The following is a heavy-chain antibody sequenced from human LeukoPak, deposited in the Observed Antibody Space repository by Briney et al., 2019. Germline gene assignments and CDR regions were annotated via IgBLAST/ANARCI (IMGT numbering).Heavy chain of an antibody. V-gene: IGHV3-23*01. Sequence: NPGGSLRLSCAASGFTFSSYAMNWVRQAPGKGLEWVSAISGSGGSTYYADSVKGRFTISRDNSKNTLYLQMNSLRAEDTAVYYCAKDPYSSTWVDWYFDLWGRGTLVTVSS. CDR2: ISGSGGST. D-gene: IGHD6-13*01. CDR3: AKDPYSSTWVDWYFDL. CDR1: GFTFSSYA. J-gene: IGHJ2*01.